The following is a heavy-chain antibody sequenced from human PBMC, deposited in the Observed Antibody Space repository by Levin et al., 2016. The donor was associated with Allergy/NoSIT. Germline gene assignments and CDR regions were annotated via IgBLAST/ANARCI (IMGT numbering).Heavy chain of an antibody. D-gene: IGHD6-6*01. Sequence: GGSLRLSCVVSGFTVSDHYMDWVRQAPGKGLEWVSIISSSSSDIHYADSVKGRFTISRDNAKNSLYLQMNSLRAEDTAVYYCAREGGSSSSYGMDVWGQGTTVTVSS. J-gene: IGHJ6*02. CDR1: GFTVSDHY. CDR2: ISSSSSDI. V-gene: IGHV3-11*06. CDR3: AREGGSSSSYGMDV.